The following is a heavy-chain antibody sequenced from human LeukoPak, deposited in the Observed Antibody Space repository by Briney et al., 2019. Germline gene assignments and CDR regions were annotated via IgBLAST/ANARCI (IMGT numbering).Heavy chain of an antibody. CDR1: GFSFSSFS. J-gene: IGHJ4*02. Sequence: GGSLRLSCAASGFSFSSFSMNWVRQAPGKGLEWISYISSSGDTIYYADSVKGRFTISRDNAKNSLYLQMNSLRAEDTALYYCARNWANRYFDYWGQGTLVIVSS. V-gene: IGHV3-48*04. CDR2: ISSSGDTI. CDR3: ARNWANRYFDY. D-gene: IGHD2-8*01.